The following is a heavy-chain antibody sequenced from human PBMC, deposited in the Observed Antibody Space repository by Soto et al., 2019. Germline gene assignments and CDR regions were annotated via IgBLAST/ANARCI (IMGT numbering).Heavy chain of an antibody. V-gene: IGHV1-69*12. Sequence: QVQLVQSGAEVKKPGSSVKVSCKASGGTFSSYAISWVRQAPGQGLEWLGGIIPIFGTANYAPKFQGRGTITADETTSTPLMEMSTLRSGDKAVYYCAQTVTSNYWYGMDVWGQGTTVTVSS. CDR2: IIPIFGTA. CDR1: GGTFSSYA. D-gene: IGHD4-17*01. CDR3: AQTVTSNYWYGMDV. J-gene: IGHJ6*02.